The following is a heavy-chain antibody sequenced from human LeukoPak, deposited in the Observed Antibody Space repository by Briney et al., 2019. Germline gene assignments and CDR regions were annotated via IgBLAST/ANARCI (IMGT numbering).Heavy chain of an antibody. V-gene: IGHV4-39*07. J-gene: IGHJ4*02. Sequence: PSETLSLTWSVSGGSISSSGHYWGWIRQSPEKGLDWIGSIYSNGNTYYNPSVKSRVTISVDTSKNQFSLKLTSVTAAETAVYYCARSATVTTGYFDYWGQGALVTVSS. CDR3: ARSATVTTGYFDY. D-gene: IGHD4-17*01. CDR1: GGSISSSGHY. CDR2: IYSNGNT.